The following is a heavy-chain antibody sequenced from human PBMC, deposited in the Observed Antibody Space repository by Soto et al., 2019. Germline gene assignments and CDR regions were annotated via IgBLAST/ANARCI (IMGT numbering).Heavy chain of an antibody. CDR3: ARWDYGDYARFDY. V-gene: IGHV1-8*01. Sequence: ASGKVSCKASGYTFTSHDINWVRQATGQGLEWMGWMNPNSGNTGYAQKFRGRVTMTRNTSISTAYMELSSLRSEDTAVYYCARWDYGDYARFDYWGQGTLVNVSS. D-gene: IGHD4-17*01. J-gene: IGHJ4*02. CDR2: MNPNSGNT. CDR1: GYTFTSHD.